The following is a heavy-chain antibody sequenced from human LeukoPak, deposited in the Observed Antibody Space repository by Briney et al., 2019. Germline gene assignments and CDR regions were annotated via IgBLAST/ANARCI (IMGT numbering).Heavy chain of an antibody. CDR3: ARYLYSSPLPPQYYFA. Sequence: SETLSLTCAVYGGSFSGYYWSWLRQPPGKGLEWIGEINHSGSTNYNPSLKSRVTISVDTSKNQFSLKLSSWTAADTAVYYCARYLYSSPLPPQYYFAYGAREPWSPSPQ. J-gene: IGHJ4*02. V-gene: IGHV4-34*01. CDR2: INHSGST. D-gene: IGHD6-13*01. CDR1: GGSFSGYY.